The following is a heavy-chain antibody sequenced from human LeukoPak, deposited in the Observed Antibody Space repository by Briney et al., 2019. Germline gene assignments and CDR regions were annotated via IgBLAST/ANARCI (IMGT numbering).Heavy chain of an antibody. CDR2: IIPIFGTA. D-gene: IGHD5-18*01. Sequence: SVKVSCKASGGTFSSYAISWVRQAPGQGLEWMGGIIPIFGTANYAQKFQGRVTITADESTSTAYMELSSLRSEDTAVYCCAKVDTAMAVIDYWGQGTLVTVSS. J-gene: IGHJ4*02. CDR1: GGTFSSYA. CDR3: AKVDTAMAVIDY. V-gene: IGHV1-69*13.